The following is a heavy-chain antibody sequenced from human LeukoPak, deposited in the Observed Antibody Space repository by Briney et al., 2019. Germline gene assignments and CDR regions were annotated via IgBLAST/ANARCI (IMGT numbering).Heavy chain of an antibody. V-gene: IGHV1-18*01. Sequence: ASVKASCKASGYTFTSYGISWVRQAPGQGLEWMGWISAYNGNTNYAQKLQGRVTMTTDTSTSTAYMELRSLRSDDTAVYYCARLFGLQYAYGMDVWGQGTTVTVSS. D-gene: IGHD4-11*01. J-gene: IGHJ6*02. CDR2: ISAYNGNT. CDR1: GYTFTSYG. CDR3: ARLFGLQYAYGMDV.